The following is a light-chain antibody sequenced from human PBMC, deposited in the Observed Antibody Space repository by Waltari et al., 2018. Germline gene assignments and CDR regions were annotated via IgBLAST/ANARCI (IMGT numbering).Light chain of an antibody. Sequence: CRTSNKVGTYLSWDQQKPGQAPRLLIYRASSRATGIPDRFSGSVSGTDCSLTISRLEPEDFAVYYCQNHERLPATFGQGTNVEIK. CDR3: QNHERLPAT. CDR2: RAS. CDR1: NKVGTY. J-gene: IGKJ1*01. V-gene: IGKV3-20*01.